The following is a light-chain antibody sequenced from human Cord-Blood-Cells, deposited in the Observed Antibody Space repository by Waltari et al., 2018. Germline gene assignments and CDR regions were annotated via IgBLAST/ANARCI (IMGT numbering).Light chain of an antibody. CDR3: KQYYSYPRT. CDR2: AAS. J-gene: IGKJ1*01. V-gene: IGKV1-8*01. CDR1: QGISSY. Sequence: AIRMTQSPSSFSASTGDRVTITCRASQGISSYLAWYQQKPGKAPKLMIYAASTLQSGVPSRFSGSGSGTEFTLTISCLQYEDFATYYCKQYYSYPRTFGQGTKVEIK.